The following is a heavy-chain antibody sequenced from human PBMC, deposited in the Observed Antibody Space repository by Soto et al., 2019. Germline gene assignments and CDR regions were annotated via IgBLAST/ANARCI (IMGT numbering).Heavy chain of an antibody. CDR1: GFTFSSYS. J-gene: IGHJ2*01. Sequence: GGSLRLSCAASGFTFSSYSMNWVRQAPGKGLEWVSSISSSSSYIYYADSVKGRFTISRDNAKNSLYLQMNSLRAEDTAVYYCARDHWRNRDFWSGYYPYWYFDLRGRGTLVTVSS. V-gene: IGHV3-21*01. CDR3: ARDHWRNRDFWSGYYPYWYFDL. D-gene: IGHD3-3*01. CDR2: ISSSSSYI.